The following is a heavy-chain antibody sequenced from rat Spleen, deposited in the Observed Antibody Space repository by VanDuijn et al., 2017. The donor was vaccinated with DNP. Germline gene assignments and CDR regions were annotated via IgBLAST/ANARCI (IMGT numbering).Heavy chain of an antibody. V-gene: IGHV3-3*01. CDR3: ARWPGYNPPYAMDA. J-gene: IGHJ4*01. D-gene: IGHD1-4*01. CDR2: VNSAGST. CDR1: GFSLTNYHV. Sequence: VQLKESGPGLVQPSQTLSLTCTVSGFSLTNYHVDWVRQPPGNKLEWMGSVNSAGSTNYNPSLKSRISITRDTSKNQFFLQVNSVTTEDTATYYCARWPGYNPPYAMDAWGQGTSVTVSS.